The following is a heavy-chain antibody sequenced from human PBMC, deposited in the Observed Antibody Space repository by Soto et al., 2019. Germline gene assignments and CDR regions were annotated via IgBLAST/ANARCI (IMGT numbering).Heavy chain of an antibody. D-gene: IGHD6-25*01. J-gene: IGHJ4*02. V-gene: IGHV3-53*01. Sequence: GGSLRLSCAASGFTVSSNYMSWVRQAPGKGLEWVSVIYSGGSTYYADSVKGRFTISRDNSKNTLYLQMNSLRAEDTAVYYCARVQKAYSSAFDYWGQGTLVTVSS. CDR2: IYSGGST. CDR1: GFTVSSNY. CDR3: ARVQKAYSSAFDY.